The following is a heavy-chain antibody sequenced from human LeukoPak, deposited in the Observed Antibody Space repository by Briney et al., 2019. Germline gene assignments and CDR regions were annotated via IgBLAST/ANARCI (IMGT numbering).Heavy chain of an antibody. Sequence: GGSLRLSCAASGFTFSSYSMNWVRQAPGKGLEWVSSISSSSNYIYYADSVKGRFTISRDNAKNSLYLQMNSLRAEDTAVYYCAKDAAEAGYPYFDYWGQGTLVTVSS. CDR1: GFTFSSYS. J-gene: IGHJ4*02. V-gene: IGHV3-21*01. D-gene: IGHD3-9*01. CDR3: AKDAAEAGYPYFDY. CDR2: ISSSSNYI.